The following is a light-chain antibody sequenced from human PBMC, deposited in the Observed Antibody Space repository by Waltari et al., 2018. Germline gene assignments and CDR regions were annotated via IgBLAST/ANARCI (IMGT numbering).Light chain of an antibody. CDR1: QSVSSY. J-gene: IGKJ3*01. CDR3: QQRSNWLIT. CDR2: DAS. V-gene: IGKV3-11*01. Sequence: VLPQSPATLSLSPGERATLSCRASQSVSSYLAWYQQKPGQAPRLLIYDASNRATGIPTRFSGSVSWTDFTLTINSLEPEDFAVYYCQQRSNWLITFGPGTKVDIK.